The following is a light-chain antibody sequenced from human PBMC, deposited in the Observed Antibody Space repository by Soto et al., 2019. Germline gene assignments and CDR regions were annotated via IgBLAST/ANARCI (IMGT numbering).Light chain of an antibody. Sequence: DIQLTQSPSFLSASVGDRVTITCRASQGISSYFAWFQQKPGRAPNRLIYGASTLQSGVTSRFSGSGSGTDFTLTISNLQPEDFATYYCQQLNAYPLTFGQGTRLEIK. CDR3: QQLNAYPLT. CDR2: GAS. CDR1: QGISSY. V-gene: IGKV1-9*01. J-gene: IGKJ5*01.